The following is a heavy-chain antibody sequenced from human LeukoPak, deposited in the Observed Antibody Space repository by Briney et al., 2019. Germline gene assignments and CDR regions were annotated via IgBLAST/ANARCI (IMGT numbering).Heavy chain of an antibody. Sequence: SVKVSCKASGGTFSSYAISWVRQAPGQGLEWMGGIIPIFGTANYTQKFQGRVTITADKSTSTAYMELSSLRSEDTAVYYCARDRWALYGDLKGNYFDYWDQGTLVTVSS. D-gene: IGHD4-17*01. CDR3: ARDRWALYGDLKGNYFDY. J-gene: IGHJ4*02. V-gene: IGHV1-69*06. CDR1: GGTFSSYA. CDR2: IIPIFGTA.